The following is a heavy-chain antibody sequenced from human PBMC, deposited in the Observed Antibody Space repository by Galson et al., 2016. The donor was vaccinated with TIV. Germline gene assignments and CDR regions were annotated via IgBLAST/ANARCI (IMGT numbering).Heavy chain of an antibody. CDR1: GGSISSTSYY. D-gene: IGHD2-2*01. J-gene: IGHJ5*02. CDR3: ATSCSSTTCLFDP. Sequence: SETLSLTCTVSGGSISSTSYYWGWIRQPPGKGLEWIGNIYYSGSAYYTPSLKSRVTISVDTSKNQSSLKLGSVTAADTAVYYCATSCSSTTCLFDPGGQGTLVTVSS. CDR2: IYYSGSA. V-gene: IGHV4-39*01.